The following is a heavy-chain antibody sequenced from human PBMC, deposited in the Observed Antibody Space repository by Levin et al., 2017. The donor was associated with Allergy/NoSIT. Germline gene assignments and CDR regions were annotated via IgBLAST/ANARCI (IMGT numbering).Heavy chain of an antibody. V-gene: IGHV1-18*01. CDR2: ISAYNGNT. J-gene: IGHJ6*02. CDR3: ARDGGYAYYYYYGMDV. CDR1: GYTFTSYG. Sequence: GASVKVSCKASGYTFTSYGISWVRQAPGQGLEWMGWISAYNGNTNYAQKLQGRVTMTTDTSTSTAYMELRSLRSDDTAVYYCARDGGYAYYYYYGMDVWGQGTTVTVSS. D-gene: IGHD5-12*01.